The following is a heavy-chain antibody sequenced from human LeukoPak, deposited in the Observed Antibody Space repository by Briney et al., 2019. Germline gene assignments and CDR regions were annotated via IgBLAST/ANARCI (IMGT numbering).Heavy chain of an antibody. Sequence: GGSLRLSCAASGFTFSSYSMNWVRQAPGKGLEWVSSISSISSYIYYADSVKGRFTISRDNAKNSLYLQMNSLRAEDTAVYYCARSSYSSSWYEGDYWGQGTLVNVSS. V-gene: IGHV3-21*01. CDR2: ISSISSYI. J-gene: IGHJ4*02. CDR3: ARSSYSSSWYEGDY. D-gene: IGHD6-13*01. CDR1: GFTFSSYS.